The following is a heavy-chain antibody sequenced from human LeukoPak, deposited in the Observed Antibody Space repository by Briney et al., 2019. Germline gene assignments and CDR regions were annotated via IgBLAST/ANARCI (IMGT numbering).Heavy chain of an antibody. V-gene: IGHV3-23*01. J-gene: IGHJ4*02. D-gene: IGHD6-19*01. CDR3: ARERNLEIAVAGTIFNY. CDR2: ISGSGGST. CDR1: GFTFSSYA. Sequence: GGSLRLSCAASGFTFSSYAMSWVRQAPGKGLEWVSAISGSGGSTYYADSVKGRFTISRDNSKNTLYLQMKSLGAEDTAVYYCARERNLEIAVAGTIFNYWGQGALVTVSS.